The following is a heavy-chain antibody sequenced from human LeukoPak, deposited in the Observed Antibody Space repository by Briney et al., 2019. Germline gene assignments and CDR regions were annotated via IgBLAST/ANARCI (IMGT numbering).Heavy chain of an antibody. D-gene: IGHD5-12*01. CDR2: INSDGSST. CDR3: AKGGGYEAQYYYYYLDV. J-gene: IGHJ6*03. Sequence: GGSLRLSCAASGFTFSSYWMHWVRQAPGKGLVWVSSINSDGSSTSYADSVKGRFTISRDNSKNTLYLQMKSLRAEETAVYYCAKGGGYEAQYYYYYLDVWGKGTTVTISS. V-gene: IGHV3-74*01. CDR1: GFTFSSYW.